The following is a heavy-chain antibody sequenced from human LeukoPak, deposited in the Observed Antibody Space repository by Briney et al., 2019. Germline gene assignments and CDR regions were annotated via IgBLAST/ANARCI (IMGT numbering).Heavy chain of an antibody. CDR3: AKDTAYSYVSGIDY. CDR1: GFTFDDYA. V-gene: IGHV3-9*01. D-gene: IGHD5-18*01. J-gene: IGHJ4*02. Sequence: PSGGSLRLSCAASGFTFDDYAMHWVRQAPGKGLEWVSGISWNSGSIGYADSVKGRFTISRDNAKNSLYLQMNSLRAEDTALYYCAKDTAYSYVSGIDYWGQGTLVTVSS. CDR2: ISWNSGSI.